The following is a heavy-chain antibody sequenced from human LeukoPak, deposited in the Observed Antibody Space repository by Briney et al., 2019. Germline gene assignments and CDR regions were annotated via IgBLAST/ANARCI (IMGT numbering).Heavy chain of an antibody. CDR1: GFTFSSYA. CDR2: ISYDGSNK. Sequence: PGGSLRLSCAASGFTFSSYAMHWVRQAPGKGLEWVAVISYDGSNKYYADSVKGRFTISRDNGNNALYLQMNSLRDGDTAVYYCARGYSYRFDYWGQGTLVTVSS. CDR3: ARGYSYRFDY. J-gene: IGHJ4*02. V-gene: IGHV3-30*14. D-gene: IGHD4-11*01.